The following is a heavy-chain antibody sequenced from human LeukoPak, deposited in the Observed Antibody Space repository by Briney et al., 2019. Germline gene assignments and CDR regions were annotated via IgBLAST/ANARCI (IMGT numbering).Heavy chain of an antibody. CDR2: IKQDGSEK. CDR3: ARDRSGYPYYYYYGMDV. Sequence: PGGSLRLSCTASGFTFGDYAMSWVRQAPGKGLEWVANIKQDGSEKYYVDSVKGRFTISRDNAKNSLYLQMNSLRAEDTAVYYCARDRSGYPYYYYYGMDVWGQGTTVTVSS. J-gene: IGHJ6*02. V-gene: IGHV3-7*04. D-gene: IGHD6-13*01. CDR1: GFTFGDYA.